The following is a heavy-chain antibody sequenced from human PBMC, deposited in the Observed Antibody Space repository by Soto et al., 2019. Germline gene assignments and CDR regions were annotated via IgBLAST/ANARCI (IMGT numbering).Heavy chain of an antibody. CDR3: ARQGGTYGADAFHF. CDR2: IYPGDSDA. Sequence: GESLKISCKGSGYMFTTYWIGWVRQMPGKGLEWMGIIYPGDSDARYSPSFQGQVTISVDKSISTAYLQWSSLKASDTAMYYWARQGGTYGADAFHFWGQGTMFGVSS. V-gene: IGHV5-51*01. D-gene: IGHD1-26*01. CDR1: GYMFTTYW. J-gene: IGHJ3*01.